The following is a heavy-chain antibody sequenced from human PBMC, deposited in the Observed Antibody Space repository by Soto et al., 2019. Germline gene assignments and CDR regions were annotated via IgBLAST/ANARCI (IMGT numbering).Heavy chain of an antibody. J-gene: IGHJ3*02. CDR1: GFSFTAYA. CDR3: AKGGPECVSTACYLLVAFDI. Sequence: QVQLVESGGGVVQPGTSLRLSCAASGFSFTAYAMLWVRQAPGKGLEWVSIISYDGSKKYYADSVKGRFTISKDNSKNALYLQMNRLRAEDTAVYYCAKGGPECVSTACYLLVAFDIWGQGTMVTVSS. CDR2: ISYDGSKK. D-gene: IGHD2-2*01. V-gene: IGHV3-30*18.